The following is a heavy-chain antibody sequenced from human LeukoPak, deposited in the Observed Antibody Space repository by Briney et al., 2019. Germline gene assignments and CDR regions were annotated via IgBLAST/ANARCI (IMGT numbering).Heavy chain of an antibody. CDR3: AKVAEIVVVVAATPSWFDP. J-gene: IGHJ5*02. CDR2: ISGSGGST. V-gene: IGHV3-23*01. CDR1: GFTFSSYA. Sequence: GGSLRLSCAASGFTFSSYAMSWVRQAPGKGLEWVSAISGSGGSTYYADSVKGRFTISRDNSKNTLYLQMNSLRAEDTAVYYCAKVAEIVVVVAATPSWFDPWGQGTLVTASS. D-gene: IGHD2-15*01.